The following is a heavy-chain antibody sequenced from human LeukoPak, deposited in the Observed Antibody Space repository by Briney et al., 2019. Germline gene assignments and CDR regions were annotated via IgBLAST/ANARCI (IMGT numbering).Heavy chain of an antibody. CDR2: ISYDGSNK. D-gene: IGHD3-22*01. Sequence: GRSLRLSCAASGFTFNNYAMHWVRQAPGKGLEWMAVISYDGSNKYYADSVKGRFTISRDNSKNTLYLQMNSLRAEDTAVYYCAKKFYDSSGYIWGDFQHWGQGTLVTVSS. V-gene: IGHV3-30-3*02. CDR3: AKKFYDSSGYIWGDFQH. CDR1: GFTFNNYA. J-gene: IGHJ1*01.